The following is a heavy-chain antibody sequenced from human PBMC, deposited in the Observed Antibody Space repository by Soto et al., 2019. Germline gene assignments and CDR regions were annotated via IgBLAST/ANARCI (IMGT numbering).Heavy chain of an antibody. CDR1: GGSISSGGYY. Sequence: SETLSLTCTVSGGSISSGGYYWSWIRQHPGKGLEWIGYIYYSGSTYYNPSLKSRVTISVDTSKNQFSLKLSSVTAADTAVYYCAREVRETKAFDYWGHGTLVTVSS. V-gene: IGHV4-31*03. J-gene: IGHJ4*01. D-gene: IGHD1-26*01. CDR2: IYYSGST. CDR3: AREVRETKAFDY.